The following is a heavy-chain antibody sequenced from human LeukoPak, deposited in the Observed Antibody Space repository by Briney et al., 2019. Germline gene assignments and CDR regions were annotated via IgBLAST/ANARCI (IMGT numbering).Heavy chain of an antibody. D-gene: IGHD3-22*01. CDR2: ITTTGATT. CDR1: GFTFGSYG. CDR3: AIMHGYYDGSGYWVQ. V-gene: IGHV3-23*01. J-gene: IGHJ4*02. Sequence: PGGSLRLSCAASGFTFGSYGMSWVRQAPGKGLEWVSFITTTGATTSYADSVKGRFTISRDNPRNTLYTQMNSLRDEDTALYYCAIMHGYYDGSGYWVQWGQGTLVTVSS.